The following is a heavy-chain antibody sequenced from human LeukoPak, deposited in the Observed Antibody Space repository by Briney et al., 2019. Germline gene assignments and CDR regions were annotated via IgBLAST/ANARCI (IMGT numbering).Heavy chain of an antibody. V-gene: IGHV1-2*02. Sequence: ASVKVSCKASGYTFIDYYMHWVRQAPGQGLEWMGGINPYSDDAQYAQKFQGRVTMTRDTSTSTAYMEVSRLRSDDTAVYYCARVDYRRDAFDIWGQGTMITVSS. D-gene: IGHD3-16*01. J-gene: IGHJ3*02. CDR2: INPYSDDA. CDR3: ARVDYRRDAFDI. CDR1: GYTFIDYY.